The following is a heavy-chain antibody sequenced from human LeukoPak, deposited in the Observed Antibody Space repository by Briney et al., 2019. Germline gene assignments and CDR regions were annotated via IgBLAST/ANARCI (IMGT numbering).Heavy chain of an antibody. J-gene: IGHJ5*02. CDR1: GYTFTGYY. Sequence: ASVKVSFKASGYTFTGYYMHWVRQAPGQGLEWMGWINPNSGGTTYAQKFQGRVTMTRDTSISTAYMELSRLRSDDTAVYYCARLPYDILTGSPDGFDPWGQGTLVTVSS. V-gene: IGHV1-2*02. D-gene: IGHD3-9*01. CDR2: INPNSGGT. CDR3: ARLPYDILTGSPDGFDP.